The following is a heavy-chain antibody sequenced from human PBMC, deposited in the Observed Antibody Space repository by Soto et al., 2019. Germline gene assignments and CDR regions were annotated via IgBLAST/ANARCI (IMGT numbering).Heavy chain of an antibody. CDR3: ARFSGVVDNTYYFYYGMGV. CDR2: IIPIFGTA. CDR1: GVTFSSYA. V-gene: IGHV1-69*13. J-gene: IGHJ6*02. Sequence: SVKVSCKSSGVTFSSYAISWVRQAPGQGLEWMGGIIPIFGTANYAQKFQGRVTITADESTSTAYMELSSLRSEDTAVYYCARFSGVVDNTYYFYYGMGVWGQGNTVTVSS. D-gene: IGHD3-16*02.